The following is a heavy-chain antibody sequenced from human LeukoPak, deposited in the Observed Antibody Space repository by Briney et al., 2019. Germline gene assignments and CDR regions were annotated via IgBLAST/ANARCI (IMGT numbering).Heavy chain of an antibody. V-gene: IGHV4-59*12. J-gene: IGHJ4*02. D-gene: IGHD3-10*01. CDR1: GGSISSYY. CDR3: ARVHYGSGSYFSREPYFDY. CDR2: IYYSGST. Sequence: PSETLSPTCTVSGGSISSYYWSWIRQPPGKGLEWIGYIYYSGSTNYNPSLKSRVTISVDTSKNQFSLKLSSVTAADTAVYYCARVHYGSGSYFSREPYFDYWGQGTLVTVSS.